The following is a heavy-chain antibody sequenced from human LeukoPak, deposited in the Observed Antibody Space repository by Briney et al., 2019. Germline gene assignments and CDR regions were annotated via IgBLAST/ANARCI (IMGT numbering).Heavy chain of an antibody. CDR1: GGSISSYY. V-gene: IGHV4-4*07. CDR2: IYTSGST. D-gene: IGHD1-26*01. J-gene: IGHJ4*02. Sequence: SETLSLTCTVSGGSISSYYWSWIRQPAGKGLEWIGRIYTSGSTNYNPSLKSRVTMSVDTSKNQFSLKLTSVIAADTALYYCARDRTSAYYRDYFDYWGQGILDTVSS. CDR3: ARDRTSAYYRDYFDY.